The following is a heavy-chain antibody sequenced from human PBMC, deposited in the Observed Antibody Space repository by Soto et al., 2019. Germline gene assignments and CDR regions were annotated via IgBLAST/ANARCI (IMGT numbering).Heavy chain of an antibody. J-gene: IGHJ6*02. V-gene: IGHV4-34*01. CDR2: INHSGST. D-gene: IGHD2-15*01. Sequence: SETLSLTCAVYGGSFSGYYWSWIRQPPGKGLEWIGEINHSGSTNYNPSLKSRVTISVDTSKNQFSLKLSSVTAADTAVYYCAREILQYGMCVWGQGTTVTVSS. CDR3: AREILQYGMCV. CDR1: GGSFSGYY.